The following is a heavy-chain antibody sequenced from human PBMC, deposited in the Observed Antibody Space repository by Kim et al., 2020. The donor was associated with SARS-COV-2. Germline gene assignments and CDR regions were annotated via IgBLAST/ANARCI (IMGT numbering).Heavy chain of an antibody. CDR2: IYWDDDK. V-gene: IGHV2-5*02. J-gene: IGHJ4*02. D-gene: IGHD2-21*02. CDR1: GFSISTSGVG. Sequence: SGPTLVNPTQTLTLTCTFSGFSISTSGVGVGWIRQPPGKALEWLALIYWDDDKRYRSSLHSRLTIFKDTSKNLVVLIMTNMDPMDTATYYCAHTPFTGNSYSSGYYFDSWGQGTLVTVSS. CDR3: AHTPFTGNSYSSGYYFDS.